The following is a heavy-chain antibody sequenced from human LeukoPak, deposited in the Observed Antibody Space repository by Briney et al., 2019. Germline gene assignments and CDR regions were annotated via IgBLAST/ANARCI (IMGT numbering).Heavy chain of an antibody. CDR3: AKAYGSGSYYTSHFDY. CDR2: TRYDGSNK. V-gene: IGHV3-30*02. Sequence: GGSLRLSCAASGFTFSSYGMHWVRQAPGKGLEWVAFTRYDGSNKYYADSVKGRFTISRDNSKNTLYLQMNSLRAEDTAVYYCAKAYGSGSYYTSHFDYWGQGTLVTVSS. CDR1: GFTFSSYG. D-gene: IGHD3-10*01. J-gene: IGHJ4*02.